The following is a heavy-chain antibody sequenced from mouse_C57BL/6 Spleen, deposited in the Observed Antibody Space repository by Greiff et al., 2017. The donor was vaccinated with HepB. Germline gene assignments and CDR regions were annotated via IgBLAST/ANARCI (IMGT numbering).Heavy chain of an antibody. Sequence: EVKVVESGGGLVQPGGSLKLSCAASGFTFSDYYMYWVRQTPEKRLEWVAYISNGGGSTYYPDTVKGRFTISRDNAKNTLYLQMSRLKSEDTAMYYCARHGYYGSRYYAMDYWGQGTSVTVSS. CDR2: ISNGGGST. J-gene: IGHJ4*01. V-gene: IGHV5-12*01. CDR1: GFTFSDYY. CDR3: ARHGYYGSRYYAMDY. D-gene: IGHD1-1*01.